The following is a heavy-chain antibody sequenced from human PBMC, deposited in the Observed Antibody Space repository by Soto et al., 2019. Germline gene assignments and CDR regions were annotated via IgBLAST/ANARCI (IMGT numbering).Heavy chain of an antibody. CDR2: ISGSGGST. CDR1: GFTFSSYA. Sequence: GGSLRLSCAASGFTFSSYAMSWVRQAPGKGLEWVSAISGSGGSTYYADSVKGRFTISRDNSKNTLYLQMNSLRAEDTAVYYCAKDRPRLRFLEWGPWTWGQGTLVTVSS. J-gene: IGHJ5*02. CDR3: AKDRPRLRFLEWGPWT. V-gene: IGHV3-23*01. D-gene: IGHD3-3*01.